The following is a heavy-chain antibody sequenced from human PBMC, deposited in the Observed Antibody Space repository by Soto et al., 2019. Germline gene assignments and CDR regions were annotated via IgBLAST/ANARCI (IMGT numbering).Heavy chain of an antibody. J-gene: IGHJ6*02. CDR1: GASISSSHW. V-gene: IGHV4-4*02. Sequence: SETLSLTCGVSGASISSSHWWSWVRQPPGKGLEWIGEIYHSGSTNYNPSLKSRVTISVDKSKNQFSLRLSSVTAADTAVYYCARRSYYYASGSYRFYYYGMDVWGQRTAGTVSS. CDR2: IYHSGST. D-gene: IGHD3-10*01. CDR3: ARRSYYYASGSYRFYYYGMDV.